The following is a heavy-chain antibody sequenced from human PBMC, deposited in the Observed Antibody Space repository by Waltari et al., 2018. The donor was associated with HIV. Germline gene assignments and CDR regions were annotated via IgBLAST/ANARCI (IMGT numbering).Heavy chain of an antibody. CDR2: LYTSGST. V-gene: IGHV4-61*02. J-gene: IGHJ6*02. Sequence: QVQLQESGPGLVKTSQPLSLTCTVSRGSINSGRYYWNWIRQPAGKGLEWIGRLYTSGSTNYNPSLKSRVTMTADTSKNQFSLRLTSVTASDTAIYYCSRTSTGSDYYYQVDVWGQGTTVTVS. CDR1: RGSINSGRYY. CDR3: SRTSTGSDYYYQVDV. D-gene: IGHD2-21*02.